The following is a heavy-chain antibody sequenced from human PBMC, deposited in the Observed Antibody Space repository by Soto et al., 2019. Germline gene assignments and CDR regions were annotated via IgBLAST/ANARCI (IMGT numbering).Heavy chain of an antibody. CDR3: ARGLGYCSGGSCYSGYYYYYGMDV. CDR2: IIPIFGTA. Sequence: QVQLVQSGAEVKKPGSSVKVSCKASGGTFSSYAISWVRQAPGQGLEWMGGIIPIFGTANYAQKFQGRVTITADESTSTAYMELSSLRSEDTAVYYCARGLGYCSGGSCYSGYYYYYGMDVWGQGTKVTVSS. V-gene: IGHV1-69*01. J-gene: IGHJ6*02. D-gene: IGHD2-15*01. CDR1: GGTFSSYA.